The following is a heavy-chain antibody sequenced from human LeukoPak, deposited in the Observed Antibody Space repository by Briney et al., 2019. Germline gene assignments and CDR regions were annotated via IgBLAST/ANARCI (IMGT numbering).Heavy chain of an antibody. CDR2: IDPKSGGT. CDR3: ARWRGYSSGWSGPFDD. D-gene: IGHD6-13*01. V-gene: IGHV1-2*02. CDR1: GYTFTGHY. Sequence: ASVKVSCTASGYTFTGHYMHWVRQAPGQGLEWMGWIDPKSGGTKYAQRFQGRVTMTRDTSINTGYMELSSLTSDDTAIYYCARWRGYSSGWSGPFDDWGQGTLVTVSS. J-gene: IGHJ4*02.